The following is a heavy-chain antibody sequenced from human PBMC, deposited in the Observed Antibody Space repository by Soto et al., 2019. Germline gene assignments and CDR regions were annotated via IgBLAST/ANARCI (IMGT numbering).Heavy chain of an antibody. CDR1: GYTFTSYA. CDR3: ARYTQYYDSSGYSYFDY. Sequence: QVQLVQSGAEEKKPGASVKVSCKASGYTFTSYAMHWVRQAPGQRLEWMGWINAGNGNTKYSQKFQGRVTITRDTSASTAYMELSSLRSEDTAVYYCARYTQYYDSSGYSYFDYWGQGTLVTVSS. CDR2: INAGNGNT. V-gene: IGHV1-3*05. D-gene: IGHD3-22*01. J-gene: IGHJ4*02.